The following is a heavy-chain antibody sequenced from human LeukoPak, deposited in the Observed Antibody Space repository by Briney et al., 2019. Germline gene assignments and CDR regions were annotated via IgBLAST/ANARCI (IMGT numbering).Heavy chain of an antibody. CDR1: GGSISSGDFP. Sequence: PSQTLSLTCAVSGGSISSGDFPWSWIRQPPGKGLEWIGYIFHTGHTSYNPSLKSRVTISVDMSKNQLSLRLTSVTTADTAVYYCARGFYGAGSHFDYWGQGTLVTVSS. J-gene: IGHJ4*02. D-gene: IGHD3-10*01. CDR2: IFHTGHT. V-gene: IGHV4-30-2*01. CDR3: ARGFYGAGSHFDY.